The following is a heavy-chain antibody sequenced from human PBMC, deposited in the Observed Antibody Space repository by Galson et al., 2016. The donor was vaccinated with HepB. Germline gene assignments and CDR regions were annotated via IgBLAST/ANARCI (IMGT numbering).Heavy chain of an antibody. Sequence: LRLSCAVSGFTFSTYAMHWVRQSPGKGLEWVAVISHDGSNKFYTDSVKGRFTISRDSSKNTLFLQMNSLRAEDTAIFYCARDQWASGMDVWGRGTTVTVS. CDR3: ARDQWASGMDV. J-gene: IGHJ6*02. CDR2: ISHDGSNK. D-gene: IGHD1-26*01. CDR1: GFTFSTYA. V-gene: IGHV3-30-3*01.